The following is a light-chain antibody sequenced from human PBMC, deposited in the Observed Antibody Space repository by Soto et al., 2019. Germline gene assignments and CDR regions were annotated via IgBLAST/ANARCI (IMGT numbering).Light chain of an antibody. CDR3: QQHGSSPPYT. J-gene: IGKJ2*01. Sequence: EIVLTQSPGTLSLSPGETATLSCRARQSVSSSYLAWYQQKPGQAPRLLIYGALNRATGIPDRFSASTSARDVALIISRLEPEDMAMYYCQQHGSSPPYTFGQGTKREIK. V-gene: IGKV3-20*01. CDR1: QSVSSSY. CDR2: GAL.